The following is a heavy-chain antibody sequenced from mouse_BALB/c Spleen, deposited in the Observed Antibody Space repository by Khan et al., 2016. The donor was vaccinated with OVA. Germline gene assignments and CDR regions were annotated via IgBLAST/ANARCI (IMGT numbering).Heavy chain of an antibody. V-gene: IGHV3-2*02. CDR2: ISYSGNT. D-gene: IGHD2-10*02. CDR1: GYSITSDYA. J-gene: IGHJ2*01. Sequence: EVQLQESGPGLVKPSQSLSLTCTVTGYSITSDYAWNWIRQFPGNKLEWMGYISYSGNTKYNPSLKSGISITRDTSKNQFFLQLNSVPTEDTATYYCARMYGGDFDYWGQGTTLTVSS. CDR3: ARMYGGDFDY.